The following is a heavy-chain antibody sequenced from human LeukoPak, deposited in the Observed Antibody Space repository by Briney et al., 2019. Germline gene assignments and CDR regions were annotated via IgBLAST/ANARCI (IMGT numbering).Heavy chain of an antibody. J-gene: IGHJ4*02. CDR3: ARLSDSSGYLFDY. Sequence: GASVKVSCKASGYTFTGYYMHWVRQAPGQGLEWMGWINPNSGGTNYAQKFQGRVTMTRDTSISTAYMELSRLRSGDTAVYYCARLSDSSGYLFDYWGQGTLVTVSS. D-gene: IGHD3-22*01. CDR2: INPNSGGT. CDR1: GYTFTGYY. V-gene: IGHV1-2*02.